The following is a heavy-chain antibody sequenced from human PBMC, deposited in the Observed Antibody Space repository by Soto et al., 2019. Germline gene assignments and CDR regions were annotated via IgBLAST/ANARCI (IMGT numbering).Heavy chain of an antibody. CDR2: IFSNDEK. CDR1: GFSLSNARMG. V-gene: IGHV2-26*01. CDR3: ARIGVVVAGSFDY. J-gene: IGHJ4*02. Sequence: TSEGSGPTLVNPTETLTLTCTVSGFSLSNARMGVSWIRQPPGKALEWLAHIFSNDEKSYSTSLKSRLTISKDTSKSQVVLTMTNMDPVDTATYYCARIGVVVAGSFDYWGQGTLVTVSS. D-gene: IGHD2-15*01.